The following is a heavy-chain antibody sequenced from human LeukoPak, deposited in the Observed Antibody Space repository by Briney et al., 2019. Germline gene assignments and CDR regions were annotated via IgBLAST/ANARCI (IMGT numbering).Heavy chain of an antibody. CDR1: GGSVNTDPYF. V-gene: IGHV4-39*07. CDR2: VDHTGVT. J-gene: IGHJ4*02. Sequence: PSETLSLTCAVSGGSVNTDPYFWGWFRQPPGKGLEWIGSVDHTGVTYNNPSLRTRLTMSVDTSKNQISLKLASVTAADTAVYYCARLAYYDSSDYYSYFDYWGQGTLVTVSS. CDR3: ARLAYYDSSDYYSYFDY. D-gene: IGHD3-22*01.